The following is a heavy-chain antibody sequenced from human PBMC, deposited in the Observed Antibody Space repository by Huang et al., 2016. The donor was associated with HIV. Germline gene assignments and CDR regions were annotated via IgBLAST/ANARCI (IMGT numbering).Heavy chain of an antibody. D-gene: IGHD6-19*01. V-gene: IGHV3-30*18. CDR3: AKDRAYSSGWYRRSYGMDV. Sequence: QVRLVESGGGVVQPGRSLRLSCAASGFTFTPYALHWIRQAPGEGLEWVAVISYYGNNKYYKDSVKGRFTISRDDSKNTLYLQLNSLRPEDTAVYYCAKDRAYSSGWYRRSYGMDVWGQGTTVTVSS. J-gene: IGHJ6*02. CDR1: GFTFTPYA. CDR2: ISYYGNNK.